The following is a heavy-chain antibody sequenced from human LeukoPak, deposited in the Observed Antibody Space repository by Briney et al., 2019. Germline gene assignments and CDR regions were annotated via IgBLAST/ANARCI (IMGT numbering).Heavy chain of an antibody. Sequence: PSETLSLTCTVSDGSISSSLYYWGWIRQPPGKGLEWIGIIYYSGSTYYNPSLKSRVTISVDTSKNQFSLKLSSVTAADTAVYYCARVSQGWYYDSSGYYGQRSPHFDYWGQGTLVTVSS. CDR1: DGSISSSLYY. CDR3: ARVSQGWYYDSSGYYGQRSPHFDY. J-gene: IGHJ4*02. V-gene: IGHV4-39*07. D-gene: IGHD3-22*01. CDR2: IYYSGST.